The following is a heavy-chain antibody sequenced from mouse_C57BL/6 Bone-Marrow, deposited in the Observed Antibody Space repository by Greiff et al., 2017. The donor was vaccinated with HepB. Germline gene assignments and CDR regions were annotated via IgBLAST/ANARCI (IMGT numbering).Heavy chain of an antibody. D-gene: IGHD1-1*01. J-gene: IGHJ4*01. CDR2: ISDGGSYT. V-gene: IGHV5-4*01. CDR1: GFTFSSYA. Sequence: EVQGVESGGGLVKPGGSLKLSCAASGFTFSSYAMSWVRQTPEKRLEWVATISDGGSYTYYPDNVKGRFTISRDNAKNNLYLQMSHLKSEDTAMYYCARGRISNYYGSSYDAMDYWGQGTSVTVSS. CDR3: ARGRISNYYGSSYDAMDY.